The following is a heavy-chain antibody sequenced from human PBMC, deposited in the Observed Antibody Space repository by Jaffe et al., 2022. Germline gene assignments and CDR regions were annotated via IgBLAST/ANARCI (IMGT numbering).Heavy chain of an antibody. CDR1: GYSISSGYF. CDR3: ARATRSRGWFFDY. CDR2: ISDSGNL. Sequence: QVQLQESGPGLVKTSETLSLTCDVSGYSISSGYFWGWIRQPPGKGLEWIGSISDSGNLYDNASLKSRLTISVDASKNQFSLKLSSVTAADTAVYYCARATRSRGWFFDYWGQGTLVTVSS. V-gene: IGHV4-38-2*01. J-gene: IGHJ4*02. D-gene: IGHD6-19*01.